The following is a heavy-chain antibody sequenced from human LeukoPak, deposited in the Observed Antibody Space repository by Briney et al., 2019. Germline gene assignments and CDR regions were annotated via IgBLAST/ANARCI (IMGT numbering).Heavy chain of an antibody. CDR3: ARAPSEIGGYPEYFRH. CDR2: IKSDGRT. V-gene: IGHV3-74*01. D-gene: IGHD2-15*01. J-gene: IGHJ1*01. Sequence: GGSLRLSCAASGFTLSSYWMHWVRQAPGKGLVWVSRIKSDGRTNYADSVKGRFTISRDNAKNTVSLQMNSLRAVDTGVYYCARAPSEIGGYPEYFRHWGQGTLVIVSS. CDR1: GFTLSSYW.